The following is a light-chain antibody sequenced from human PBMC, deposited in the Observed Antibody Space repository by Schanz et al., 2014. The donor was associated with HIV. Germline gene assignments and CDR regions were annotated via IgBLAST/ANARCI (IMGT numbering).Light chain of an antibody. CDR3: AAWDDTLNGYV. V-gene: IGLV1-40*01. Sequence: QSMLTQPPSVSGAPGQVVTTSCTGSSSNIGAVYEVHCYQHLPGTAPKVLICGHRNRPSGVPHRFSGSKSGTSASLAISGLQSGDEADYYCAAWDDTLNGYVFGSGTKLTVL. J-gene: IGLJ6*01. CDR2: GHR. CDR1: SSNIGAVYE.